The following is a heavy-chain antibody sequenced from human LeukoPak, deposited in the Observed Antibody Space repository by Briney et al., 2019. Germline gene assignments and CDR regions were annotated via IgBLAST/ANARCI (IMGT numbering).Heavy chain of an antibody. V-gene: IGHV4-4*07. D-gene: IGHD3-16*01. CDR3: ARVGDYALKD. CDR1: GGSISSYY. J-gene: IGHJ4*02. Sequence: SETLSLTCTVSGGSISSYYWSWIRQPAGKGLEWIGRIYTSGSTNYNPSLKSRVSMSVDTSKNQCTLELSSVTAADTAVYYCARVGDYALKDWGQGTLVTVSS. CDR2: IYTSGST.